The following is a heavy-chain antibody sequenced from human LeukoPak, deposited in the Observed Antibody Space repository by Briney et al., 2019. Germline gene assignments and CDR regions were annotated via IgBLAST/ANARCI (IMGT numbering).Heavy chain of an antibody. CDR1: GGSISSGGYS. J-gene: IGHJ4*02. CDR2: IYSSGNT. V-gene: IGHV4-61*08. CDR3: ARHPIYDSTGSYFDS. D-gene: IGHD3-22*01. Sequence: SETLSLTCAVSGGSISSGGYSWSWIRQPPGKGLEWIGYIYSSGNTEYNPSLKSRVTMSVDTSRNQFSQKLSSLTAADTAVYYCARHPIYDSTGSYFDSWGQGILVTVSS.